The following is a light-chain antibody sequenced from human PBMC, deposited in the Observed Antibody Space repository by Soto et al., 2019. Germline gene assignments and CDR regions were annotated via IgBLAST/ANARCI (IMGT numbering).Light chain of an antibody. CDR2: EDS. V-gene: IGLV2-23*01. CDR3: CSYAGSSTSWV. CDR1: SSDAGNYNF. Sequence: QSVLTQPASVSGSPGQSITISCTGTSSDAGNYNFVSWYQQHPGKAPKVIIYEDSTRPSGVSNRISGSKSGNTASLTISGLQAEDEADYYCCSYAGSSTSWVXGGXPQLXVL. J-gene: IGLJ3*02.